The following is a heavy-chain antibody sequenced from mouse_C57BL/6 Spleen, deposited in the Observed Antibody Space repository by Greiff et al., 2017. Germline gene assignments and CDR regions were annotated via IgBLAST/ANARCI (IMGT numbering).Heavy chain of an antibody. D-gene: IGHD2-4*01. Sequence: QVQLQQPGAELVKPGASVKMSCKASGYTFTSYWITWVKQRPGQGLEWIGDIYPGSGSTNYNEKFKSKATLTGDTSSSTAYMQLSSLTSEDSAVYYCARSDDYGFDYWGQGTTLTVSS. V-gene: IGHV1-55*01. CDR3: ARSDDYGFDY. J-gene: IGHJ2*01. CDR1: GYTFTSYW. CDR2: IYPGSGST.